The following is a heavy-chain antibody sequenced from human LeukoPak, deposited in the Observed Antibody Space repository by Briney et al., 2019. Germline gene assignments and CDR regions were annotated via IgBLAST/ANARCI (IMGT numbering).Heavy chain of an antibody. J-gene: IGHJ4*02. CDR3: AHGAMYQLDY. D-gene: IGHD2-2*01. CDR1: GFTLSSHG. Sequence: GGPLRFSFAAPGFTLSSHGMSWVRQAPGKGLEWVSGIIGGAGSTYYAASVKGRFTISGDNSKNTLFLQMNSLRAEDTAVYYCAHGAMYQLDYWGQGTLVTVSS. CDR2: IIGGAGST. V-gene: IGHV3-23*01.